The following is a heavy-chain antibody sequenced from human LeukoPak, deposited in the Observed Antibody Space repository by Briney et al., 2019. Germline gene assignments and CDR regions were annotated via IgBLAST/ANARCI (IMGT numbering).Heavy chain of an antibody. CDR2: IYGGGTT. V-gene: IGHV3-66*01. CDR1: GFTVSSNY. Sequence: GGSLRLSCAASGFTVSSNYMNWVRQAPGKGLEWVSVIYGGGTTYYADSVKGRFTVSRDNSKNTVHLQMNSLRAEDTAVYYCASPDLYGSGSSGDYWGQGTLVTVSS. J-gene: IGHJ4*02. CDR3: ASPDLYGSGSSGDY. D-gene: IGHD3-10*01.